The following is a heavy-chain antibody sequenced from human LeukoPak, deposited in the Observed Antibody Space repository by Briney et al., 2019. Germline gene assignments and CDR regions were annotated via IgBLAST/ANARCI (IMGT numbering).Heavy chain of an antibody. D-gene: IGHD6-6*01. J-gene: IGHJ6*03. CDR3: ARDMSSSSFDYYYYMDV. CDR2: INPSGGCT. V-gene: IGHV1-46*01. Sequence: GASVKVSCKASGYTFTSYYMHWVRQAPGQGLEWMGIINPSGGCTSYAQKFQGRVTMTRDTSTSTVYMELSSLRSEDTAVYYCARDMSSSSFDYYYYMDVWGKGTTVTVSS. CDR1: GYTFTSYY.